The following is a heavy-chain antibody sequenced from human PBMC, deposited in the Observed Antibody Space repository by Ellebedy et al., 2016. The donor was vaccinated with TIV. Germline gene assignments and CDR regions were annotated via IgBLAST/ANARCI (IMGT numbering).Heavy chain of an antibody. CDR2: IYYSGST. Sequence: SETLSLTCTVSGGSISSSSYYWGWIRQPPGKGLEWIGSIYYSGSTYYNPSLKSRVTISVDTSKNQFSLKLSSVTAADTAVYYCASPPYGDSPRGIYDAFDIWGQGTMVTVSS. J-gene: IGHJ3*02. CDR3: ASPPYGDSPRGIYDAFDI. CDR1: GGSISSSSYY. V-gene: IGHV4-39*01. D-gene: IGHD4-17*01.